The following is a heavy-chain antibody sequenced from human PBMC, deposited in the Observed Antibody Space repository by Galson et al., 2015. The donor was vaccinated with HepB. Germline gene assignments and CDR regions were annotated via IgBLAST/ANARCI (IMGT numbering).Heavy chain of an antibody. J-gene: IGHJ4*02. V-gene: IGHV1-2*06. CDR1: GYTFTGYY. CDR3: ARDPLGSYYYDSSGY. CDR2: INPNSGGT. Sequence: SVKVSCKASGYTFTGYYMHWVRQAPGQGLEWMGRINPNSGGTNYAQKFQGRVTMTRDTSISTAYMELSRLRSDDTAVYYCARDPLGSYYYDSSGYWGQGTLVTVSS. D-gene: IGHD3-22*01.